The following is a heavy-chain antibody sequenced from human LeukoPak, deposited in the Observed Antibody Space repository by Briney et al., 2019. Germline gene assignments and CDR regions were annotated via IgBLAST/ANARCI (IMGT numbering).Heavy chain of an antibody. Sequence: SETLSLTCSVSRGSISSYYWSWIRQPPGKGLEWIGYVYDSGSTRSTNYNPSLNSRVTISVDTSKNQFSLKLNSVTAADTAVYYCASSPLISSGWLGHDYWGQGTLVTVSS. D-gene: IGHD6-19*01. V-gene: IGHV4-59*01. CDR1: RGSISSYY. CDR3: ASSPLISSGWLGHDY. J-gene: IGHJ4*02. CDR2: VYDSGSTRST.